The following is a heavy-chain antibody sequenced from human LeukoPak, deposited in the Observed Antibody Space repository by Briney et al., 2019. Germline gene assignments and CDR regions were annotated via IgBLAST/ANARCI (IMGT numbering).Heavy chain of an antibody. CDR2: ISGSGGST. CDR1: GFTFSSYA. V-gene: IGHV3-23*01. D-gene: IGHD2-15*01. J-gene: IGHJ4*02. CDR3: AGDRMVAMTYYFDY. Sequence: GGSLRLSCAASGFTFSSYAMSWVRQAPGKGLEWVSAISGSGGSTYYADSVKGRFTISRDNSKNTLYLRMNSLRAEDTAVYYCAGDRMVAMTYYFDYWGQGTLVTVSS.